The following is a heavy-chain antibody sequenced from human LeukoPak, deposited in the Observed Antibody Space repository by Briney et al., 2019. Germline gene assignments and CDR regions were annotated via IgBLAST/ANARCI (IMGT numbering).Heavy chain of an antibody. Sequence: ASVKVSCKASGCTFTGYYMHWVRQAPGQGLEWMGRINPNSGGTNYAQKFQGRVTMTRDTSISTAYMELSRLRSDDTAVYYCAREPLLGAFDIWGQGTMVTVSS. D-gene: IGHD3-16*01. V-gene: IGHV1-2*06. CDR1: GCTFTGYY. CDR2: INPNSGGT. J-gene: IGHJ3*02. CDR3: AREPLLGAFDI.